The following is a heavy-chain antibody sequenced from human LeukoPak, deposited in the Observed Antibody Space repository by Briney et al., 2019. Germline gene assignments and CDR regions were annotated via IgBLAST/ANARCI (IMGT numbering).Heavy chain of an antibody. V-gene: IGHV4-39*01. D-gene: IGHD5-24*01. CDR3: ARYPRRDGYNYRNYYYYGMDV. Sequence: GSLRLSCAASGLIFTNYFMSWVRQAPGKGLEWIGSIYDSGSTYYNPSLKSRVTISVDTSKNQFSLKLSSVTAADTAVYYCARYPRRDGYNYRNYYYYGMDVWGQGTTVTVSS. CDR1: GLIFTNYF. CDR2: IYDSGST. J-gene: IGHJ6*02.